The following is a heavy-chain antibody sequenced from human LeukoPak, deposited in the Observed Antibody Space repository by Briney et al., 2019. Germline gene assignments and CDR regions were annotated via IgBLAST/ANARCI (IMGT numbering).Heavy chain of an antibody. CDR1: GGSFSGYY. CDR3: ARGRVTRAYYYYMDV. Sequence: PSETLSLTCAVYGGSFSGYYWSWIRQPPGKGLEWIGEINHSGSTNYNPSLKSRVTISVDTSKNQFSLKLSSVTAADTAVYYCARGRVTRAYYYYMDVWGKGTTVTVSS. D-gene: IGHD2-21*02. CDR2: INHSGST. V-gene: IGHV4-34*01. J-gene: IGHJ6*03.